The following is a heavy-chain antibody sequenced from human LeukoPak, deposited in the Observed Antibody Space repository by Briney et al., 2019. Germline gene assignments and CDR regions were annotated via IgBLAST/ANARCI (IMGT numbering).Heavy chain of an antibody. Sequence: PGGSLRLSCAASGFTFSSYAMHWVRQAPGKGLEWVAVISYDGSNKYYADSVKGRFTISRDNSKNTLYLQMNSLRAEDTAVYYCARDRVVGATRGYFDYWGQGTLVTVYS. CDR2: ISYDGSNK. J-gene: IGHJ4*02. D-gene: IGHD1-26*01. CDR1: GFTFSSYA. CDR3: ARDRVVGATRGYFDY. V-gene: IGHV3-30-3*01.